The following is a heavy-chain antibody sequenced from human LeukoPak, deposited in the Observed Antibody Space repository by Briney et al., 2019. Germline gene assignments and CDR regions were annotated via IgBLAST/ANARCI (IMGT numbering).Heavy chain of an antibody. CDR3: SNLAPSGSHDPLDF. V-gene: IGHV3-15*01. CDR2: IKSNTDGGTA. Sequence: GGSPRDSREDSGFSSINAMMSRGRQAPGKGLEWVGHIKSNTDGGTADHGTPVKGRFIISRDDSKNTLYLQMNSLKTEDTAVYYCSNLAPSGSHDPLDFWGQGTLVTVSS. D-gene: IGHD3-10*01. CDR1: GFSSINAM. J-gene: IGHJ3*01.